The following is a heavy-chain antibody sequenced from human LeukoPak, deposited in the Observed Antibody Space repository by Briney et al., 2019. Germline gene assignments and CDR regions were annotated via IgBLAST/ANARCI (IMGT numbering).Heavy chain of an antibody. Sequence: GGSLRLSCVASGFTFSSYAMSSVRQAPGKGLEWVSGISGSGGSTYYADSVKGRFTISRDTSKNTLYLQMNSLRAEDTAVYYCANSGNYYDSSGHDYWGQGTLVTVSS. D-gene: IGHD3-22*01. CDR3: ANSGNYYDSSGHDY. CDR2: ISGSGGST. CDR1: GFTFSSYA. V-gene: IGHV3-23*01. J-gene: IGHJ4*02.